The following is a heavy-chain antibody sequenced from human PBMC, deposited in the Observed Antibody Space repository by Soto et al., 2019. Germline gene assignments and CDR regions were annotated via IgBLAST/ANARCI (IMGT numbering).Heavy chain of an antibody. CDR2: IYTSGST. CDR3: ARDFPRLVVVVAATQPPDDAFDI. J-gene: IGHJ3*02. D-gene: IGHD2-15*01. Sequence: LSLTCTVSGGSISSFYWSWIRQPPGKGLEWIGRIYTSGSTNYNPSLKSRVTMSVDTSKNQFSLKLSSVTAADTAVYYCARDFPRLVVVVAATQPPDDAFDIWGQGTMVTV. CDR1: GGSISSFY. V-gene: IGHV4-4*07.